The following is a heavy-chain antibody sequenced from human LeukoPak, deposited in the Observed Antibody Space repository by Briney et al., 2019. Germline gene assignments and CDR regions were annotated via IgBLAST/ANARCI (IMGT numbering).Heavy chain of an antibody. V-gene: IGHV4-34*01. Sequence: PSETLSLTCAVYGGSYSGYYWSWIRQPPGKGLEWIGGINHSGSTNYNPSLKSRVTISVDTSKNQFSLKMNSVTAADTAVYYCARGQWFRAFWSRGTPVTVSS. D-gene: IGHD3-10*01. J-gene: IGHJ4*02. CDR1: GGSYSGYY. CDR2: INHSGST. CDR3: ARGQWFRAF.